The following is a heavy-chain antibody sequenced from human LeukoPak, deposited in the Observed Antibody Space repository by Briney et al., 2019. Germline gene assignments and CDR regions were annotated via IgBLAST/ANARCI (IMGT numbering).Heavy chain of an antibody. CDR3: ARTIAQYTNTWLYYYYGLDV. CDR2: ISGGGEDT. CDR1: GFSFRSFA. Sequence: GGSLRLSCTASGFSFRSFAMSWVRQAPGQGLEWVSSISGGGEDTYYADFVKGRFTISRDNSETTLYLQMNSLGADDTALYYCARTIAQYTNTWLYYYYGLDVWGQGTTVTVSS. D-gene: IGHD6-13*01. V-gene: IGHV3-23*01. J-gene: IGHJ6*02.